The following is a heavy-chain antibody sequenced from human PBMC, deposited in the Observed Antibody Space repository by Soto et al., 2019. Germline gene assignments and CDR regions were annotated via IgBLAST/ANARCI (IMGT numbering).Heavy chain of an antibody. CDR1: GYTFTDYS. Sequence: GASVKVSCKASGYTFTDYSLQWVRQAPGQRLEWMGWINPASGKTKYSQKFQGRVTITRDTSATTAYMELSSLRSEDTAVYYCARDQGIAEAGTLEGNWFDPWGQGTLVTVSS. V-gene: IGHV1-3*01. J-gene: IGHJ5*02. CDR2: INPASGKT. D-gene: IGHD6-19*01. CDR3: ARDQGIAEAGTLEGNWFDP.